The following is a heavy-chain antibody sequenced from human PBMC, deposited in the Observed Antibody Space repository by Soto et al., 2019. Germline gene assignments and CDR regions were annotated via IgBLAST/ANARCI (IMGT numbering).Heavy chain of an antibody. V-gene: IGHV2-26*01. CDR1: GFSLSNARMS. CDR3: ARIRGWGWLGPNDY. D-gene: IGHD3-10*01. CDR2: IFSNDAK. J-gene: IGHJ4*02. Sequence: QVTLKESGPVLVKPTETLTLTCTVSGFSLSNARMSVSWIRQPPGKALEWLAHIFSNDAKSYSASLKRRLTISKDTSTSQVVLTLTHMDPVDTATYYCARIRGWGWLGPNDYWGQGTLVTVSS.